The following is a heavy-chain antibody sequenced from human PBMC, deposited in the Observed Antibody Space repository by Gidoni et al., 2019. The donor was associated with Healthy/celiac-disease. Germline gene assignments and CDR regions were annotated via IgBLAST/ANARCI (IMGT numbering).Heavy chain of an antibody. CDR3: TTEDSSGYYSRYFDY. D-gene: IGHD3-22*01. CDR1: GFTFSNAW. V-gene: IGHV3-15*01. J-gene: IGHJ4*02. CDR2: IKSKTDGGTT. Sequence: EVQLVESGGGLVKPGGSLRLSCAASGFTFSNAWMSWVRQAPGKGLGWVCRIKSKTDGGTTDYAAPVKGRFTISRDDSKNTLYLQMNSLKTEDTAVYYCTTEDSSGYYSRYFDYWGQGTLVTVSS.